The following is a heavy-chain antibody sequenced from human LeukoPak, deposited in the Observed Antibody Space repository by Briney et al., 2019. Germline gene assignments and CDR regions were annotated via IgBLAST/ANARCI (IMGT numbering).Heavy chain of an antibody. CDR1: GVSISSSSYY. J-gene: IGHJ4*02. Sequence: PSETLSLTCTVSGVSISSSSYYWGWIRQPPGKGLEWIGSIYYSGSTYYNPSLKSRVTISVDTSKNQFSLKLSSVTAADTAVYYCARGPAYSGYDPWFDYWGQGTLVTVSS. V-gene: IGHV4-39*01. D-gene: IGHD5-12*01. CDR2: IYYSGST. CDR3: ARGPAYSGYDPWFDY.